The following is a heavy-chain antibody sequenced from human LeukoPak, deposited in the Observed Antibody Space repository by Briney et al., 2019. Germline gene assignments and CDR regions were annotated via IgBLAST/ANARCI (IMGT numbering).Heavy chain of an antibody. CDR1: GFTFSSYA. CDR2: ISGSGGST. CDR3: AKDEYDFWSGYQYYMDV. Sequence: PGGSLRLSCAASGFTFSSYAMSWVRQAPGKGLEWVSAISGSGGSTYYADSVKGRFTISRDNSKNTLYLQMNSLRAEDTAVYYCAKDEYDFWSGYQYYMDVWGKGTTVTVSS. V-gene: IGHV3-23*01. J-gene: IGHJ6*03. D-gene: IGHD3-3*01.